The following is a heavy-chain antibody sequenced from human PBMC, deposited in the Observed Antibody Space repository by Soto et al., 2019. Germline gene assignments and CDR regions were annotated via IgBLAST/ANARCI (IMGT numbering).Heavy chain of an antibody. V-gene: IGHV3-30*02. CDR3: AKGVGYCTNGVCSPSYYFDY. Sequence: GGSLRLSCAASRFTFSIYGMHWVRQAPGKGLEWVASIWYDGSVQYYADSVKGRFTISRDNFQNTLHLQMNSLRAEDTAVYYCAKGVGYCTNGVCSPSYYFDYWGRGTLVTVSS. CDR2: IWYDGSVQ. D-gene: IGHD2-8*01. CDR1: RFTFSIYG. J-gene: IGHJ4*02.